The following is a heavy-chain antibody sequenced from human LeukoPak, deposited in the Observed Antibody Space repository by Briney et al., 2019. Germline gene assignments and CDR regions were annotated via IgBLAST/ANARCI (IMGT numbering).Heavy chain of an antibody. Sequence: ASVKVSCKASGYTFTSYDINWVRQATGLGPEWMGWMNPNSGITGYAQKFQGRVTMTRNTSISTAYLELSSLTSEDTAVYYCARGPNKYDGGNSGSAWFDPWGQGSLVTVSS. D-gene: IGHD4-23*01. CDR1: GYTFTSYD. V-gene: IGHV1-8*01. CDR2: MNPNSGIT. CDR3: ARGPNKYDGGNSGSAWFDP. J-gene: IGHJ5*02.